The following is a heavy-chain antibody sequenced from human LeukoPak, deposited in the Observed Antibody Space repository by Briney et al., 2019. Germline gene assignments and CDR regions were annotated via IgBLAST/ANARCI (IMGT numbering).Heavy chain of an antibody. CDR1: GFTFSNAW. V-gene: IGHV3-15*01. J-gene: IGHJ4*02. D-gene: IGHD3-22*01. CDR3: AKDPRLYDSSGYFPD. CDR2: IKSKTDGGTT. Sequence: GGSLRLSCAASGFTFSNAWMSWVRQAPGKGLEWVGRIKSKTDGGTTDYAAPVKGRFTISRDNSKNTLYLQMNSLRPEDTAVYYCAKDPRLYDSSGYFPDWGQGTRVTVSS.